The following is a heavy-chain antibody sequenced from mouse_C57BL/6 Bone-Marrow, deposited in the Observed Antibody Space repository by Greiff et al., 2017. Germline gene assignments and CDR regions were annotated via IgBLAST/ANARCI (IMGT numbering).Heavy chain of an antibody. CDR1: GYTFTGYW. D-gene: IGHD2-13*01. J-gene: IGHJ2*01. V-gene: IGHV1-64*01. CDR2: IHPNSGST. Sequence: QVQLQQPGAELVKPGASVKLSCKASGYTFTGYWMHWVKQRPGQGLEWIGMIHPNSGSTNYNEKFKSKATLTVDKSSSTAYMQLSSLTSEDSAVYYCARWGLRYLDYWGQGTTLTVSS. CDR3: ARWGLRYLDY.